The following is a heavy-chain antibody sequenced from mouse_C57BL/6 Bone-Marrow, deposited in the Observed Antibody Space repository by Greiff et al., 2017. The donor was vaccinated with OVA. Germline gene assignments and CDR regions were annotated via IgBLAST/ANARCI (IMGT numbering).Heavy chain of an antibody. V-gene: IGHV1-69*01. Sequence: QVQLQQPGAELVKPGASVKLSCKASGYTFTSYWMHWVKQRPGQGLEWIGEIDPSDSYTNYNQKFKGKSTLTVDKSSSTAYMQLSSLTSEDSAVYYCARGRRGYFDVWGTGTTVTVSS. D-gene: IGHD1-1*01. CDR2: IDPSDSYT. CDR3: ARGRRGYFDV. CDR1: GYTFTSYW. J-gene: IGHJ1*03.